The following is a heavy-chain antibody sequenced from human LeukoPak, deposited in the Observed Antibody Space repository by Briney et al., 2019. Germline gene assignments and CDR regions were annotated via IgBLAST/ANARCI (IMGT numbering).Heavy chain of an antibody. Sequence: PSETLSLTGTVSGGSISSYYWSWIRQPAGKGLEWIGRIYTSGSTNYNPSLKSRVTMSVDTSKNQFSLKLSSVTAADTAVYYCARVPISLGWGSNWFDPWGQGTLVTVSS. CDR2: IYTSGST. D-gene: IGHD2-21*01. CDR3: ARVPISLGWGSNWFDP. CDR1: GGSISSYY. J-gene: IGHJ5*02. V-gene: IGHV4-4*07.